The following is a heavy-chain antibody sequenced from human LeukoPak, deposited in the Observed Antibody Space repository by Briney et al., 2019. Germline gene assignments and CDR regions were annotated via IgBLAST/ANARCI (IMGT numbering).Heavy chain of an antibody. V-gene: IGHV3-21*01. CDR2: ISSSSTYI. CDR3: ARDGLDSSGWSVY. D-gene: IGHD6-19*01. Sequence: GGSLRLSCAASGFTFSSYSMNWVRQAPGKGLEWVSSISSSSTYIYYADSVKGRFTISRDNAKNSLYLQMNSLRAEDTAVYYCARDGLDSSGWSVYWGQGTLVTVSP. J-gene: IGHJ4*02. CDR1: GFTFSSYS.